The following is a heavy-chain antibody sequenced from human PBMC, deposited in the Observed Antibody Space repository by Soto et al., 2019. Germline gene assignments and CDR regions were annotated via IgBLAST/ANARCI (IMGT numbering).Heavy chain of an antibody. J-gene: IGHJ4*02. CDR3: VSKKIGDGFKIDY. Sequence: GGSLRLSCAASGLTLGDNYMSWVRQAPGKGLEWVAYISSTGNTQYYSDSVRGRFTISRENAKNSLYLQMNTLRAGDKAVYYCVSKKIGDGFKIDYWGQGTLVTVYS. D-gene: IGHD5-12*01. V-gene: IGHV3-11*01. CDR2: ISSTGNTQ. CDR1: GLTLGDNY.